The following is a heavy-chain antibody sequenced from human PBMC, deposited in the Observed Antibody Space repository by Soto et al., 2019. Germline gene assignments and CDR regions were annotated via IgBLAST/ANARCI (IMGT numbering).Heavy chain of an antibody. V-gene: IGHV3-72*01. CDR2: IRNKAKRYTT. Sequence: EVQLVESGGDLVQPGGSLRLSCAASGFIFSDHYMDWVRQAPGKGLEWVGRIRNKAKRYTTEYAASVQGRFTISTDESKNSVYLQMNSLKTEDSAVYYCGRGRESPFSATYYYAMDVWGQGTTVTVFS. J-gene: IGHJ6*02. D-gene: IGHD3-10*01. CDR1: GFIFSDHY. CDR3: GRGRESPFSATYYYAMDV.